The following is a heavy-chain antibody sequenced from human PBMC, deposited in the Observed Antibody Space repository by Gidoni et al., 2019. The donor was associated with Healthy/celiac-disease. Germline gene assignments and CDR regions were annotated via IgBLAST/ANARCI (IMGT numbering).Heavy chain of an antibody. J-gene: IGHJ4*02. CDR1: GVTVSSYC. V-gene: IGHV3-30*02. Sequence: QVQLVEYGGGVVQPGGSLRLSCDASGVTVSSYCMHWVRQHPGKGLEWVAFIRYDGSNKYYADSVKGRFTISSDNSKTTLYLQMNSLRAEDTAVYYCAKDFSYYVSSGYYDWGQGTLVPVSS. D-gene: IGHD3-22*01. CDR3: AKDFSYYVSSGYYD. CDR2: IRYDGSNK.